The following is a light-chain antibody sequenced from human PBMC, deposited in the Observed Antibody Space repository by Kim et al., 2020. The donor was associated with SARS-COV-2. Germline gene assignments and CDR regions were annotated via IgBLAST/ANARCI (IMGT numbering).Light chain of an antibody. CDR1: SSNIGSNV. V-gene: IGLV1-44*01. CDR2: SND. J-gene: IGLJ3*02. CDR3: VAWDDSLNGSV. Sequence: GRRVTISGSGSSSNIGSNVVNWSQQLPGPAPKLLIYSNDYRPSGVPDRFSGSKSGTSASLAISGLQSEDEADYYCVAWDDSLNGSVFGGGTQLTVL.